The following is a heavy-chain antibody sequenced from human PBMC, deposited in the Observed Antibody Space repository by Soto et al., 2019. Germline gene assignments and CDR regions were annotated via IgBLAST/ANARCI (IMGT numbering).Heavy chain of an antibody. Sequence: GGSLRLSCATSGFTFSSYELNWGRQAPGKGLEWVSYISSSGSTIYYADSVKGRFTISRDNAKNTLYLQTNSLRAEDTAVYYCAKDVGEYCCMDVWGRGTMVTVSS. V-gene: IGHV3-48*03. J-gene: IGHJ6*02. CDR3: AKDVGEYCCMDV. CDR2: ISSSGSTI. D-gene: IGHD3-16*01. CDR1: GFTFSSYE.